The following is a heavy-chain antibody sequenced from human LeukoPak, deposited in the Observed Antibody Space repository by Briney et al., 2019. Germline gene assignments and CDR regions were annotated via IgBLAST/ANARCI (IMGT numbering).Heavy chain of an antibody. CDR2: TYPGDSDT. CDR1: GYSYTSYW. CDR3: ARLGGPHSPFDD. Sequence: GESLKISCKSSGYSYTSYWIGWVRQMPGKGLEWMGITYPGDSDTRYSRSFQGQVTISADKSLRTAYLQWRSLKASDTGIYFCARLGGPHSPFDDWGQGTRVIVSS. V-gene: IGHV5-51*01. D-gene: IGHD2-15*01. J-gene: IGHJ4*02.